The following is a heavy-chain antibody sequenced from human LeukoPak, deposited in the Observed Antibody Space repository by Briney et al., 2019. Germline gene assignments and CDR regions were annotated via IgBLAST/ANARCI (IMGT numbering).Heavy chain of an antibody. Sequence: GGSLRLSCAASGFTFRNYEMNWVRQAPGKGLEWVSYISSSGSTIFYAASVKGRFTISRDNARNSVYLQMNSLSAEDTAVYYCARCPRWAHFDYWGQGTLVTVSS. J-gene: IGHJ4*02. CDR2: ISSSGSTI. CDR1: GFTFRNYE. V-gene: IGHV3-48*03. D-gene: IGHD4-23*01. CDR3: ARCPRWAHFDY.